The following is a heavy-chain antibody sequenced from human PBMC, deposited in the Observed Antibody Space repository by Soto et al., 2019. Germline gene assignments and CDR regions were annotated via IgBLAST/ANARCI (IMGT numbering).Heavy chain of an antibody. J-gene: IGHJ6*02. Sequence: QVQLQESGPGLVKPSETLSLTCTVSGGSISSYYWSWIRQPAGKGLEWIGRIYTSGSTNYNPSLKSRVTMSVDTSKNQFSLKLSSVTAADTAVYYCARDSEWERSSGWYAHKIYYYYGMDVWGQGTTVTVSS. CDR2: IYTSGST. D-gene: IGHD6-19*01. CDR1: GGSISSYY. CDR3: ARDSEWERSSGWYAHKIYYYYGMDV. V-gene: IGHV4-4*07.